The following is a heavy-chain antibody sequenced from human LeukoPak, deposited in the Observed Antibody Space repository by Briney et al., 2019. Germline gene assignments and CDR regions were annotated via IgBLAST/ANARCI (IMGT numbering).Heavy chain of an antibody. J-gene: IGHJ4*02. D-gene: IGHD4-17*01. CDR3: VRVVAGDYRFDS. CDR2: INTDGSST. Sequence: QPGGSLRLSCAASGFTFSSSWMHWVRQAPGKGLVWVSRINTDGSSTTYADSVKGRFTISRDNAKNSLYLQMSSLRDEDTAVYYCVRVVAGDYRFDSWGQGTLVTVSS. V-gene: IGHV3-74*01. CDR1: GFTFSSSW.